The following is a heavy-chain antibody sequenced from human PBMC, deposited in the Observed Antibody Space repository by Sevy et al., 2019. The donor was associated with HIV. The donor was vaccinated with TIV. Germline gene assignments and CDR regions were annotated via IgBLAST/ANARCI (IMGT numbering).Heavy chain of an antibody. J-gene: IGHJ6*03. CDR3: ARLSGSGSHNRQSYMDV. CDR2: IYHSGST. D-gene: IGHD3-10*01. V-gene: IGHV4-38-2*01. Sequence: SETLSLTCAVSGYSISSGYYWGWIRQPPGKGLEWIGSIYHSGSTYYNPSLKSRVTISVDTSKNQFSLKLGSVTAADTAVYYCARLSGSGSHNRQSYMDVWGKGTTVTVSS. CDR1: GYSISSGYY.